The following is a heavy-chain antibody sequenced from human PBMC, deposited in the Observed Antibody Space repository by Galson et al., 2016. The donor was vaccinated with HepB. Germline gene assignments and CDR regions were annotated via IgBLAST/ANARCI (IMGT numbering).Heavy chain of an antibody. CDR2: IDPTDSNT. CDR1: GYSFISYW. V-gene: IGHV5-10-1*01. CDR3: ARAYNWDDEDSGLDV. J-gene: IGHJ6*02. D-gene: IGHD1-1*01. Sequence: QSGAEVKKPGESLRLSCKASGYSFISYWIHWVRQMPGKGLEWMGAIDPTDSNTNYSPSFQGHVTLSADKSVNTAYLQWSNLKASDTATYYCARAYNWDDEDSGLDVWGQGTSVTVSS.